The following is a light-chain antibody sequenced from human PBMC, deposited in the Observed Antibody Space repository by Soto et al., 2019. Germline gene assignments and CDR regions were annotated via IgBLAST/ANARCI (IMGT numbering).Light chain of an antibody. CDR1: SSDVGGYDY. V-gene: IGLV2-14*01. CDR3: SSYTTSSALV. CDR2: EVS. J-gene: IGLJ2*01. Sequence: QSVLTQPASVSGSPGQSITISCTGTSSDVGGYDYVSWHQQHPAKVPKLIIYEVSKRPSGVSHRFSGSKSGNTASLTISGLQTEDEADYYCSSYTTSSALVFGGGTKVTVL.